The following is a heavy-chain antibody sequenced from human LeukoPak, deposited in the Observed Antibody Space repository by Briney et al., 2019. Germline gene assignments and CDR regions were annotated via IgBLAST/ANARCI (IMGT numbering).Heavy chain of an antibody. CDR3: AKNYGDYLTDAFDI. CDR1: GFTFSSYG. V-gene: IGHV3-30*18. CDR2: ISYDGSNK. D-gene: IGHD4-17*01. J-gene: IGHJ3*02. Sequence: GGSLRVSCAASGFTFSSYGMHWVRQAPGKGLEWVAVISYDGSNKYYADSVKGRFTISRDNSKNTLYLQMNSLRAEDTAVYYCAKNYGDYLTDAFDIWGQGTMVTVSS.